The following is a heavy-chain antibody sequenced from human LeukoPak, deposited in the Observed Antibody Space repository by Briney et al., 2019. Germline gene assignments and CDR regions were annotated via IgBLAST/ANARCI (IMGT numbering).Heavy chain of an antibody. CDR1: GGTFSSYA. CDR3: ASITIFGVGPRSYWYFDL. V-gene: IGHV1-69*05. Sequence: SVKVSCKASGGTFSSYAISWVRQAPGQGLEWMGGMIPIFGTANYAQKFQGRVTITTDESTCTAYMELSSLRSEDTAVYYCASITIFGVGPRSYWYFDLWGRGTLVTLSS. J-gene: IGHJ2*01. CDR2: MIPIFGTA. D-gene: IGHD3-3*01.